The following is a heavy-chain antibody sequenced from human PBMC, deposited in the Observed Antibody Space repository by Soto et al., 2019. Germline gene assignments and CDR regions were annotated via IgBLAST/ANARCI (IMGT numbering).Heavy chain of an antibody. J-gene: IGHJ5*02. Sequence: ASVKVSCKASGYTFTSYYMHWVRQAPGQGLEWMGITNPSGGSTSYAQKFQGRVTMTRDTSTSTVYMELSSLRSEDTAVYYCARDWGRYCSGGSCFKDINWFDPWGQGTLVTVSS. CDR2: TNPSGGST. CDR3: ARDWGRYCSGGSCFKDINWFDP. CDR1: GYTFTSYY. V-gene: IGHV1-46*01. D-gene: IGHD2-15*01.